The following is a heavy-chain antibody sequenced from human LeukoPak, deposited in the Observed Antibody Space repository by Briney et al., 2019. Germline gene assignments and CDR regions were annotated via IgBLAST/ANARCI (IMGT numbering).Heavy chain of an antibody. D-gene: IGHD7-27*01. CDR1: GGSIGSYY. Sequence: SETLSLTCTVSGGSIGSYYWSWIRHPPGKGLEWIGYIYYSGTANYNPSLKSRVTISVDTSKNQFSLKLSSVSAADTAVYYCARGASPLGFWGQGTLVTVSS. CDR3: ARGASPLGF. CDR2: IYYSGTA. V-gene: IGHV4-59*01. J-gene: IGHJ4*02.